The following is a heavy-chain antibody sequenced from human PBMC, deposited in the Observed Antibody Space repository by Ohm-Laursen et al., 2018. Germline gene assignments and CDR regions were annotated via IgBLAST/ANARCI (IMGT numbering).Heavy chain of an antibody. V-gene: IGHV1-2*02. CDR3: ARVQSLGRLAAAGIGY. CDR1: GYTFTGYY. Sequence: ASVKVSCKASGYTFTGYYMHWVRQAPGQGLEWMGWINPNSGGTNYAQKFQGRVTMTRDTSISTAYMELSRLRSDDTAVYYCARVQSLGRLAAAGIGYWGQGTLVTVSS. D-gene: IGHD6-13*01. CDR2: INPNSGGT. J-gene: IGHJ4*02.